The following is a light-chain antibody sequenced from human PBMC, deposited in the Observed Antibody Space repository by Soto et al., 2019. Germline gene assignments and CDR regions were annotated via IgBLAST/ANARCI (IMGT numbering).Light chain of an antibody. Sequence: QSALTQPASVSGSPGQSITISCTGTSSDVGGYNYVSWYQQHPDKAPKLMIHDVSNRPSGVSNRFSGSKSGNTASLTISGLQAEDEADYYCSSYTSISTLIVFGSGTKLTVL. CDR3: SSYTSISTLIV. CDR2: DVS. J-gene: IGLJ1*01. CDR1: SSDVGGYNY. V-gene: IGLV2-14*03.